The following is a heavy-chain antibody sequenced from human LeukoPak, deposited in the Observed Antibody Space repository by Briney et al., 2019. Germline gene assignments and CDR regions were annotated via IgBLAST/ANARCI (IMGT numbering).Heavy chain of an antibody. CDR1: GFTFSSYA. Sequence: GGSLRLSCAASGFTFSSYAMHWAGQAPGKGLEWVAVISYDGSNKYYADSVKGRFTISRDNSKNTLYLQMNSLRAEDTAVYYCARDTSDAFDIWGQGTMVTVSS. V-gene: IGHV3-30*04. CDR2: ISYDGSNK. J-gene: IGHJ3*02. CDR3: ARDTSDAFDI.